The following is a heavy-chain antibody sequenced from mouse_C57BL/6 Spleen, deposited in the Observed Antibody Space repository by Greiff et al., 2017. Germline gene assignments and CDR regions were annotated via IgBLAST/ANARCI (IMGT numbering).Heavy chain of an antibody. D-gene: IGHD1-1*01. CDR3: ARAIYCFDD. J-gene: IGHJ2*01. CDR1: GYAFSSSW. V-gene: IGHV1-82*01. Sequence: QVQLQQSGPELVKPGASVKISCKASGYAFSSSWMNWVQQRPGKGLEWIGRIYPGDGDTNYNGKFKGKATLPADKSSSTAYLPRSSLTYDDAAVYFCARAIYCFDDWGKGTTLTVSS. CDR2: IYPGDGDT.